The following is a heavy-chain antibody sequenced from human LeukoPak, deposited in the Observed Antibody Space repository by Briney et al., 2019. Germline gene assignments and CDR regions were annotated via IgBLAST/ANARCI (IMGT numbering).Heavy chain of an antibody. V-gene: IGHV3-11*01. Sequence: GVSLRLSCAASGFRFSDYYVSWLRQAPGKGLEWISYINGGGSFTYYADSVKGRFTISRDNAKSSLYLQMNNLRADDTAVYYCARAVAAIPQDYWGQGTLVTVSS. CDR3: ARAVAAIPQDY. CDR1: GFRFSDYY. CDR2: INGGGSFT. D-gene: IGHD5-12*01. J-gene: IGHJ4*02.